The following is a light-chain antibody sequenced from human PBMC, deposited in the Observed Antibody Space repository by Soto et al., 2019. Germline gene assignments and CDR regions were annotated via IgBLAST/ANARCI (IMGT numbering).Light chain of an antibody. Sequence: QSALTQPASVSGSPGQSIAISCTGTSSDVGAYNYVSWFQQHPGKAPKLMIYDVGSRPSGVSNRFSGSKSGNTASLTISGLQAEDEAEYYCSSYAASTTYVFGIGTKVTVL. CDR2: DVG. CDR1: SSDVGAYNY. CDR3: SSYAASTTYV. V-gene: IGLV2-14*03. J-gene: IGLJ1*01.